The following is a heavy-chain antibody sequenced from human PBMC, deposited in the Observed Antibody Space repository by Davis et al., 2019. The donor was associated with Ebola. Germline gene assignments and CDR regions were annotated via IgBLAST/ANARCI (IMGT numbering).Heavy chain of an antibody. CDR2: INYSGGT. J-gene: IGHJ4*02. CDR3: ARCRDSSGCLFDY. D-gene: IGHD3-22*01. CDR1: VASFRGYY. V-gene: IGHV4-34*01. Sequence: SETLSLTCAVYVASFRGYYWRWVRQPPRKGLEWIGEINYSGGTNYSPSLKSRVTITADTSKNQFSLKLNSVTAADTAVYYCARCRDSSGCLFDYWGRGTLVTVSS.